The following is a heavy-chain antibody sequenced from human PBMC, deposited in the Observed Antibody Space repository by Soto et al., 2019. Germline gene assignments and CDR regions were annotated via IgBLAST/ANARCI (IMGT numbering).Heavy chain of an antibody. V-gene: IGHV3-30*03. CDR1: GFTFSSYG. CDR3: ARAGYSSCWLFDY. Sequence: GGSLRLSCAASGFTFSSYGMHWVRQAPGKGLEWVAVISYDGSNKYYADSVKGRFTISRDNSKNTLYLQMNSLRAEDTAVYYCARAGYSSCWLFDYWGQGTLVPVSS. CDR2: ISYDGSNK. D-gene: IGHD6-19*01. J-gene: IGHJ4*02.